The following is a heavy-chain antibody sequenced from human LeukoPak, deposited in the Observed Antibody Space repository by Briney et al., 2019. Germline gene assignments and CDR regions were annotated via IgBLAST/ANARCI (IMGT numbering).Heavy chain of an antibody. J-gene: IGHJ4*02. CDR2: IYYSGST. Sequence: PSETLSLTCTVSGGSISSYYWSWIRQPPGKGLEWIGYIYYSGSTNYNPSLKSRVTISVDTFKNQFSLKLSSVTAADTAVYYCARGAMIYYFDYWGQGTLVTVSS. D-gene: IGHD3-22*01. V-gene: IGHV4-59*12. CDR1: GGSISSYY. CDR3: ARGAMIYYFDY.